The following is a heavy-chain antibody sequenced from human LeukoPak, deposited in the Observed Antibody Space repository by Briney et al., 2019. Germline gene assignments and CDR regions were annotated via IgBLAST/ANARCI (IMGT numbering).Heavy chain of an antibody. CDR3: ATTHGREPNFDY. CDR2: FDPEDGET. V-gene: IGHV1-24*01. Sequence: GASVKVSCKVSGYTLTELSMHWVRQAPGKGLEWMGGFDPEDGETIYAQKFQGRVTMTEDTSTDTAYMELSSLRSEDTAVYYCATTHGREPNFDYWGQGTLVTVSS. D-gene: IGHD1-26*01. J-gene: IGHJ4*02. CDR1: GYTLTELS.